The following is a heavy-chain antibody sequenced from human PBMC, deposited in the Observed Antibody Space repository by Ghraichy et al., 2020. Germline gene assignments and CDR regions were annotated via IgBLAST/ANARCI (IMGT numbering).Heavy chain of an antibody. CDR2: INNDGSST. V-gene: IGHV3-74*01. D-gene: IGHD7-27*01. J-gene: IGHJ3*01. Sequence: GGSLRLSCAASGFTLSNYWMHWVRQVPGKGLMWVSRINNDGSSTIYADSVKGRFTISRDNARNTVHLQMNNLRAEDRAVYYCTRGHNWGPDDVFDVWGQGTVVSVSS. CDR1: GFTLSNYW. CDR3: TRGHNWGPDDVFDV.